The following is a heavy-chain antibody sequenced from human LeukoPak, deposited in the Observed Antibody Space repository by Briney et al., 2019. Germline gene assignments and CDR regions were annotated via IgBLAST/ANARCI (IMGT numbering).Heavy chain of an antibody. Sequence: GGSLRLSCAASGFTFSSYAMSWVRQAPGKGLEWVSGISGSGGSTYYTDSVKGRFTISRDNSKNTLNLQMNSLRAEDTAIYYCAKDPSIMLIVSDWFDPWGQGTLVTVSS. J-gene: IGHJ5*02. V-gene: IGHV3-23*01. D-gene: IGHD3-16*01. CDR3: AKDPSIMLIVSDWFDP. CDR2: ISGSGGST. CDR1: GFTFSSYA.